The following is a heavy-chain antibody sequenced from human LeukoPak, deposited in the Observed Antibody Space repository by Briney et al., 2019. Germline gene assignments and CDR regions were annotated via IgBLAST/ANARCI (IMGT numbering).Heavy chain of an antibody. CDR1: GYTFTSYD. CDR3: ARGRIRYGMDV. CDR2: MNPNSGDT. J-gene: IGHJ6*02. Sequence: GASVKVSCKASGYTFTSYDINWVRRATGQGLEWMGWMNPNSGDTGYAQKFQGRVTMTRNTSISTAYMELSSLRSEDAAVYYCARGRIRYGMDVWGQGTTVTVSS. V-gene: IGHV1-8*01.